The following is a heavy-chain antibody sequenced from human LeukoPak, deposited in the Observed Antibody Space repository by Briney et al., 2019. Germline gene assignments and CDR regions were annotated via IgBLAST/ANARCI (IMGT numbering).Heavy chain of an antibody. CDR1: GYTFSTYD. CDR2: ISSNGGTT. D-gene: IGHD6-19*01. V-gene: IGHV3-64D*09. Sequence: GGSLRLPCSASGYTFSTYDMHWVRQAPGKGLEYVSAISSNGGTTYSADSVKGRFTISRDNSKNRLYLQMSSLRTEDTAVYYCAYSSGWYNWGQGTLVTVSS. CDR3: AYSSGWYN. J-gene: IGHJ4*02.